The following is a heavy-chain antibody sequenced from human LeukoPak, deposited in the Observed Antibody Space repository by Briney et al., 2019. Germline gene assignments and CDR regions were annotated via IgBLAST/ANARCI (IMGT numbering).Heavy chain of an antibody. D-gene: IGHD3-10*01. V-gene: IGHV3-33*01. CDR2: IWYDGSNK. J-gene: IGHJ6*02. CDR1: GFTFSSYG. CDR3: EREGGEKQGMEV. Sequence: PGRSLRLSCAASGFTFSSYGMHWVRQAPGKGLEWVAVIWYDGSNKYYADSVKGRFTISRDNSKNTLYLQMNSLRAEDTAVYYCEREGGEKQGMEVWGQGTTVPVPS.